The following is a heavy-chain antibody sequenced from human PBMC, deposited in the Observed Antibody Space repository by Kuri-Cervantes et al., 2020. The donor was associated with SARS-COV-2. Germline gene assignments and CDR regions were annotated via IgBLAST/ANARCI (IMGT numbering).Heavy chain of an antibody. Sequence: SETLSLTCTVSGGSISSYYWSWIRQPPGKGLEWIGYIYYSGSTNYNPSLESRVTISVDTSKNQFSLKLSSVTAADTAVYYCARRYCSSTSCYTDYGMDVWGQGTTVTVSS. V-gene: IGHV4-59*12. CDR1: GGSISSYY. J-gene: IGHJ6*02. CDR2: IYYSGST. CDR3: ARRYCSSTSCYTDYGMDV. D-gene: IGHD2-2*02.